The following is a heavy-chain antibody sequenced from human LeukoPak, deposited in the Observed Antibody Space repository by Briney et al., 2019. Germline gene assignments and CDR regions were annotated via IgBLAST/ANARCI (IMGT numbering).Heavy chain of an antibody. D-gene: IGHD2-15*01. CDR1: GYTFTGYY. CDR3: ARDLGEGYERDY. V-gene: IGHV1-2*02. CDR2: INPNSGGT. Sequence: RASVKVSCKASGYTFTGYYMHWVRQAPGHGLEWMGWINPNSGGTNYAQKFQGRVTMTRDTSISTAYMELSRLRSDDTAVYYCARDLGEGYERDYWGQGTLVTVSS. J-gene: IGHJ4*02.